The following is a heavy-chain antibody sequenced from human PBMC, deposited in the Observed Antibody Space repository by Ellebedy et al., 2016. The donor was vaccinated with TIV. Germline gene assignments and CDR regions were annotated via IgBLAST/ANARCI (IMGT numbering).Heavy chain of an antibody. D-gene: IGHD4-23*01. CDR1: GGSIGTFY. J-gene: IGHJ4*02. Sequence: MPSEILSLTCTVSGGSIGTFYWGWVRQPPGKGLEWIGSVYYSGSAYYIPSLKSQVSISIDTSKNQFYLKVKSVTAADAAVYYCVRVYSGLDYWGPGSPVAVSS. CDR3: VRVYSGLDY. CDR2: VYYSGSA. V-gene: IGHV4-39*07.